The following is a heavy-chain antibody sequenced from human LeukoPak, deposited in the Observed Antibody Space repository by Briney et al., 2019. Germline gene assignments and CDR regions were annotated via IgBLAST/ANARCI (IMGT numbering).Heavy chain of an antibody. CDR3: ARPRGAAAGTFGFDP. J-gene: IGHJ5*02. CDR2: ISNDGSNK. D-gene: IGHD6-13*01. Sequence: PGRSLRLSCAASGFTFTSYVMHWVRQAPGKGLQWVALISNDGSNKYYADSVKGRFTISRDNSKNTLYLQMNSLRAEDTAVYYCARPRGAAAGTFGFDPWGQGTLVTVSS. V-gene: IGHV3-30*03. CDR1: GFTFTSYV.